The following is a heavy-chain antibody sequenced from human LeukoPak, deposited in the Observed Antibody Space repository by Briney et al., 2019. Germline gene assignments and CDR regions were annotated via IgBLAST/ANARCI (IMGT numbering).Heavy chain of an antibody. CDR2: IIPIFGTA. Sequence: SVKVSCKASGGTFSSYAISWVRQPPGQGLEWMGGIIPIFGTANYAQEFQGRVTITADESTSTAYMELSNLRSEDTAGYYCARDIRDCSSTSCYNWFDPWGQGTLVTVSS. D-gene: IGHD2-2*01. CDR1: GGTFSSYA. J-gene: IGHJ5*02. V-gene: IGHV1-69*13. CDR3: ARDIRDCSSTSCYNWFDP.